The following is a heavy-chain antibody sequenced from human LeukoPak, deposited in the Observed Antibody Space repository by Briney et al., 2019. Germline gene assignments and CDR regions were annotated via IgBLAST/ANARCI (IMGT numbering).Heavy chain of an antibody. CDR2: IYTSGST. CDR1: GGSISSYY. D-gene: IGHD3-22*01. CDR3: ARVMGYYYDSSGYSHPKGAFDI. Sequence: SETLSLTCTVSGGSISSYYWSWIRQPPGKGREWIGYIYTSGSTNYNTSLKSGATISVDTSKNQFSLKLSSVTAADTAVYYCARVMGYYYDSSGYSHPKGAFDIWGQGTMVTVSS. J-gene: IGHJ3*02. V-gene: IGHV4-4*09.